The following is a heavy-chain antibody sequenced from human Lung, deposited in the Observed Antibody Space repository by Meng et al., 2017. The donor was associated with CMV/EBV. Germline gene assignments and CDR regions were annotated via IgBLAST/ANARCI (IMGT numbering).Heavy chain of an antibody. CDR1: GGTFSSYA. D-gene: IGHD6-19*01. J-gene: IGHJ4*02. CDR2: IIPIFGTA. CDR3: ARGPSYSSGFPDC. Sequence: SXXVSXXASGGTFSSYAISWVRQAPGQGLEWMGGIIPIFGTANYAQKFQGRVTITTDESTSTAYMELSSLRSEDTAVYYCARGPSYSSGFPDCWGQGTLVTVSS. V-gene: IGHV1-69*05.